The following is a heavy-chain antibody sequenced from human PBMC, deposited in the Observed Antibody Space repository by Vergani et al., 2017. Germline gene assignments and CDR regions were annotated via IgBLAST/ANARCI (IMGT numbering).Heavy chain of an antibody. D-gene: IGHD3-9*01. CDR2: ISAYNGNT. J-gene: IGHJ4*02. Sequence: QVQLVPSGAEVKTPGASVKVSCKASGYTFTSYGISWVRQAPGQGLEWMGWISAYNGNTNYAQKLQGRVTMTTDTSTSTAYMELRSLRSDDTAVYYCARDGPLLRYFDWLRAPWAGEKPNWGQGTLVTVSS. CDR1: GYTFTSYG. CDR3: ARDGPLLRYFDWLRAPWAGEKPN. V-gene: IGHV1-18*01.